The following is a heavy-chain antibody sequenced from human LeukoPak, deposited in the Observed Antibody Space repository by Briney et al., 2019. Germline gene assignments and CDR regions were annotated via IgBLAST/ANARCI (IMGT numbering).Heavy chain of an antibody. J-gene: IGHJ4*02. CDR3: AKDPLVVVIAIEDY. CDR2: ILYDGRTT. D-gene: IGHD2-21*01. CDR1: GFTFRSYT. V-gene: IGHV3-30*04. Sequence: GGSLRLSCAASGFTFRSYTMHWVRQAPGKGLEWVAVILYDGRTTNYAESVRGRFTISRDTSENTLYLQMNSLRAEDTAVYYCAKDPLVVVIAIEDYWGQGTLVTVSS.